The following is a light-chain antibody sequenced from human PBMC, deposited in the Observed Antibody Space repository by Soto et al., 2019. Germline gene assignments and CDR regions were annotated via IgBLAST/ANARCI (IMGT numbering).Light chain of an antibody. J-gene: IGKJ4*01. Sequence: EIVTTQSPAALSVYPGERATLSCRASQSVTSNLAWYQQKPGQAPRLLMYGVSTRATGIPARFGGSGSATEFTLTISSLQSEDFAVYYCQQYSQWPLTFGGGSKVDI. CDR2: GVS. CDR1: QSVTSN. CDR3: QQYSQWPLT. V-gene: IGKV3-15*01.